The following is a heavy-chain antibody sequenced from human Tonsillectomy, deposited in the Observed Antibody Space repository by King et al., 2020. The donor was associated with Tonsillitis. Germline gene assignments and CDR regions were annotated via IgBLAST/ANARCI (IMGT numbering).Heavy chain of an antibody. D-gene: IGHD3-22*01. CDR1: GFPFSGSA. CDR2: FRSRANSCAT. CDR3: CRRDSSGYYYP. J-gene: IGHJ5*02. Sequence: VQLVESGGGLVQPGGSLKLSCAATGFPFSGSAIHLGRQASGKGLEWVGRFRSRANSCATEFAASLSGRFTIPRDESKNTAYLEMNSLKTGDTAVYYCCRRDSSGYYYPWGQGTLVTVSS. V-gene: IGHV3-73*01.